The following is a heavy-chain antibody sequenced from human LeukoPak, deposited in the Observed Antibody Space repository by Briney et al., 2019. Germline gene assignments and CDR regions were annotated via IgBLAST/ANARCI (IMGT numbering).Heavy chain of an antibody. CDR3: ARASSSSWPEYFQH. Sequence: ASVKVSCKASGGTFSSYAISWVRPAPGQGLEWMGRIIPILGIANYAQKFQGRVTITADKSTSTAYMELSSLRSEDTAVYYCARASSSSWPEYFQHWGQGTLVTVSS. CDR1: GGTFSSYA. V-gene: IGHV1-69*04. CDR2: IIPILGIA. D-gene: IGHD6-13*01. J-gene: IGHJ1*01.